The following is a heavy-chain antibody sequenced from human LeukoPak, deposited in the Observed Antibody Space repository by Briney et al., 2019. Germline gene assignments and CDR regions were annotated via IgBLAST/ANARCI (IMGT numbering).Heavy chain of an antibody. CDR1: GGSISSYY. Sequence: SETLSLTCTVSGGSISSYYWSWIRQPPGKGLEWIGYTYYSGSTNYNPSLKSRVTISVDTSKNQFSLKLSSVTAADTAVYYCATNRYDFWSGYSAFDIWGQGTMVTVSS. D-gene: IGHD3-3*01. J-gene: IGHJ3*02. CDR2: TYYSGST. V-gene: IGHV4-59*08. CDR3: ATNRYDFWSGYSAFDI.